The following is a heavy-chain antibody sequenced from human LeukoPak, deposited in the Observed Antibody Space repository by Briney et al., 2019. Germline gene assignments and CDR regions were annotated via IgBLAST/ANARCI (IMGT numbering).Heavy chain of an antibody. CDR3: ARDSSGLSDY. CDR1: GYTFTSYG. Sequence: ASVKVSCKASGYTFTSYGISWVRQAPGQGLEWMGWINAGNGNTKYSQKFQGRVTITRDTSASTAYMELSSLRSEDTAVYYCARDSSGLSDYWGQGTLVTVSS. J-gene: IGHJ4*02. CDR2: INAGNGNT. D-gene: IGHD6-19*01. V-gene: IGHV1-3*01.